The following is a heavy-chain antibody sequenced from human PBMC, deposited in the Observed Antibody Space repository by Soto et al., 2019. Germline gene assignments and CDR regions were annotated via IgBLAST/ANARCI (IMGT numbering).Heavy chain of an antibody. D-gene: IGHD3-3*01. J-gene: IGHJ6*02. V-gene: IGHV4-61*03. CDR2: IHYTGST. CDR1: GDSVTSGSIY. Sequence: QVQLQESGPGLVKPSETLSLTCTVSGDSVTSGSIYWSWIRQPPGKGLEWIGYIHYTGSTNYNASLKQRVAISVDTSKNHFSLTLSSVTAADTAVYYCARDRGNFGVVLADFYQYGMDVWGQGTAVTVSS. CDR3: ARDRGNFGVVLADFYQYGMDV.